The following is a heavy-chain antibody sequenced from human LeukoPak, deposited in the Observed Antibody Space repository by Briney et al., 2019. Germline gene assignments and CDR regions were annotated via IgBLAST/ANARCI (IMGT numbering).Heavy chain of an antibody. Sequence: ASVKVSCKASGYTFTGYYMHWVRQAPGRGLEWMGWINPNSGGTNYAQKFQGRVTMTRDTSISTAYMELSRLRSDDTAAYYCARELRKGNWFDPWGQGTLVTVSS. CDR2: INPNSGGT. CDR3: ARELRKGNWFDP. D-gene: IGHD3-3*01. CDR1: GYTFTGYY. J-gene: IGHJ5*02. V-gene: IGHV1-2*02.